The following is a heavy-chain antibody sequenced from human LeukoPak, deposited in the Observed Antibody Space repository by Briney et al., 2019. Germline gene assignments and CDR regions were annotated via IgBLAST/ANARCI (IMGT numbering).Heavy chain of an antibody. CDR3: ARDHNWNWFDP. D-gene: IGHD1-20*01. Sequence: SETLSLTCTVSGGSISSGDYYWSWIRQPPGKGLEWIGYIYYSGSTYYNPSLKSRVTISVDTSKNQFSLKLSSVTAADTDVYYCARDHNWNWFDPWGQGTLVTVPS. J-gene: IGHJ5*02. CDR2: IYYSGST. V-gene: IGHV4-30-4*08. CDR1: GGSISSGDYY.